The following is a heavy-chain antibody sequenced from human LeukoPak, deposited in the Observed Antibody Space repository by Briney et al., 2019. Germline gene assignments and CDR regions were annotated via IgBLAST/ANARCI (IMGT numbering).Heavy chain of an antibody. V-gene: IGHV4-59*01. D-gene: IGHD3-3*01. CDR1: GGSISSYY. J-gene: IGHJ4*02. Sequence: SETLPLTCTVSGGSISSYYWSWIRQPPGKGLEWIGYIYYSGSTNYNPSLKSRVTISVDTSKNQFSLKLSSVTAADTAVYYCARAPPQYYDFWSGYSTPFDYWGQGTLVTVSS. CDR2: IYYSGST. CDR3: ARAPPQYYDFWSGYSTPFDY.